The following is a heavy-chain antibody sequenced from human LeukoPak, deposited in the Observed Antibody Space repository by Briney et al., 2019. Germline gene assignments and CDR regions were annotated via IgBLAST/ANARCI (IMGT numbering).Heavy chain of an antibody. CDR3: ARGRQEVSMIVVVMTGVSYYLDV. Sequence: SETLSLTCAVCGLCCCGYCWTWIRQAPGKGLEWIGEIIPSGRISYNPSLKSRLTISVDASKNQFSLNLRSLTAAHTAVYYCARGRQEVSMIVVVMTGVSYYLDVWGKGTTVTVS. CDR1: GLCCCGYC. J-gene: IGHJ6*03. V-gene: IGHV4-34*01. CDR2: IIPSGRI. D-gene: IGHD3-22*01.